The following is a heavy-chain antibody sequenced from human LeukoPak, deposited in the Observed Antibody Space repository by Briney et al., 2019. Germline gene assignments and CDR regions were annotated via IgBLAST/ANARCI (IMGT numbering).Heavy chain of an antibody. CDR2: IYYSGST. Sequence: SETLSLTCTVSGGSISSSSYYWGWIRQPPGKGLEWIGSIYYSGSTYYNPSLKSRVTISVDTSKNQFSLKLSSVTAADTAVYYCARSPYYDLWSGYYTYFDYWGQGTLVTVSS. CDR1: GGSISSSSYY. J-gene: IGHJ4*02. CDR3: ARSPYYDLWSGYYTYFDY. D-gene: IGHD3-3*01. V-gene: IGHV4-39*01.